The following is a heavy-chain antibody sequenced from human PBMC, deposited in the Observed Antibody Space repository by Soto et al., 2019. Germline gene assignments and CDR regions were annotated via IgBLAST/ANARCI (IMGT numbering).Heavy chain of an antibody. J-gene: IGHJ4*02. Sequence: QVHLVQSGAEVKKPGASVKVSCKGSGYAFTTYGITWVRQAPGQGLEWMGWISAPNGNTNYAQKLQGTVTVTSDTSTSTAYMELRSLRSDDTAVYYCARGRYGEYWGQGALVTVYS. CDR1: GYAFTTYG. CDR2: ISAPNGNT. CDR3: ARGRYGEY. D-gene: IGHD3-10*01. V-gene: IGHV1-18*01.